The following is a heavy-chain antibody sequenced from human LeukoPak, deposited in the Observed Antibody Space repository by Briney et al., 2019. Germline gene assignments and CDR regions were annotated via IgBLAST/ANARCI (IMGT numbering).Heavy chain of an antibody. Sequence: GGSLRLSCAASGFTFSSYAMSWVRQAPGKGLEWVSAISGSGGSTYYADSVKGRFTISRDNAKNSLYLQMNSLRDEDTAVYYCARDPDRGYCGGDCLDAFDIWGQGTMVTVSS. D-gene: IGHD2-21*02. CDR3: ARDPDRGYCGGDCLDAFDI. V-gene: IGHV3-23*01. CDR2: ISGSGGST. CDR1: GFTFSSYA. J-gene: IGHJ3*02.